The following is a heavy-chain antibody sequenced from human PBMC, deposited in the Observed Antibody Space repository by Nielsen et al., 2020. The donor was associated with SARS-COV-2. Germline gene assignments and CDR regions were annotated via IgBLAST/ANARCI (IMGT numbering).Heavy chain of an antibody. D-gene: IGHD3-22*01. CDR2: INWNGGST. V-gene: IGHV3-20*04. CDR3: ARDPTLYYDSSGYYIGYFDY. CDR1: GFTFDDYG. Sequence: ESLKISCAASGFTFDDYGMSWVRQAPGKGLEWVSGINWNGGSTGYADSVKGRFTISRDNAKNSLYLQMNSLRAEDTALYYCARDPTLYYDSSGYYIGYFDYWGQGTLVTVSS. J-gene: IGHJ4*02.